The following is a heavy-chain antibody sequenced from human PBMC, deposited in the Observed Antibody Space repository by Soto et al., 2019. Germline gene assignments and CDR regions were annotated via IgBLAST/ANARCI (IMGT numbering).Heavy chain of an antibody. CDR2: IYYSGST. CDR3: ARVPLQYDILTGYYTEYYFDY. CDR1: GGSISSGGYY. V-gene: IGHV4-31*03. Sequence: PSETLSLTCTVSGGSISSGGYYWSWIRQHPGKGLEWIGYIYYSGSTYYNPSLKSRVTISVDTSKNQFSLKLSSVTAADTAVYYCARVPLQYDILTGYYTEYYFDYWGQGTLVTVSS. J-gene: IGHJ4*02. D-gene: IGHD3-9*01.